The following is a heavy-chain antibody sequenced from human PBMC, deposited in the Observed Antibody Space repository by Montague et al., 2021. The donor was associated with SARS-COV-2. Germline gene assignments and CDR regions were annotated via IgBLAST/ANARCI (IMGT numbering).Heavy chain of an antibody. V-gene: IGHV4-4*07. CDR1: GGSISSYY. CDR3: ARGSGIINFYNSGMDV. CDR2: IYTSGTT. J-gene: IGHJ6*02. Sequence: SETLSLTCTVSGGSISSYYWSWIRQPAGKGLEWIGRIYTSGTTNYNPSLKSRVTMSVDTSKNQFSLKLSSVTAADTAVYYCARGSGIINFYNSGMDVWGQGTTVTVSS. D-gene: IGHD3-10*01.